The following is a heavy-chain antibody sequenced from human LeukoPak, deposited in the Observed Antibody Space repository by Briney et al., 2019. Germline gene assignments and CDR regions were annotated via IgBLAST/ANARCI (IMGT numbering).Heavy chain of an antibody. CDR1: GYTFTAYY. CDR2: INPNSGVT. J-gene: IGHJ4*02. Sequence: ASVKVSCKASGYTFTAYYIHWVRQAPGQGLEWMGWINPNSGVTNYVQRFQGRVTMTRDTSTSTAYMELSSLRSDDTAVYYCARVRRFDILTGFYQGHYFDYWGRGTLVTASS. D-gene: IGHD3-9*01. V-gene: IGHV1-2*02. CDR3: ARVRRFDILTGFYQGHYFDY.